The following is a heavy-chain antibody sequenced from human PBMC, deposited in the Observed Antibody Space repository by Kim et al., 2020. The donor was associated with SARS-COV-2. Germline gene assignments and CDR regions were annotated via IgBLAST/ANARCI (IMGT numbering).Heavy chain of an antibody. CDR3: ATKGSKRYYYEPAEFDY. D-gene: IGHD3-22*01. J-gene: IGHJ4*02. V-gene: IGHV1-24*01. CDR2: FDPEDGET. Sequence: ASVKVSCKVSGYTLTELSMHWVRQAPGKGLEWMGGFDPEDGETIYAQKFQGRVTMTEDTSTDTAYMELSSLRSEDTAVYYCATKGSKRYYYEPAEFDYWGQGTLVTVSS. CDR1: GYTLTELS.